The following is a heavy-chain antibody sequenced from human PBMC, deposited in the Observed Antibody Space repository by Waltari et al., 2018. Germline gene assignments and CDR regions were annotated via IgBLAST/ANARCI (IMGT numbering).Heavy chain of an antibody. CDR3: ARQERVRVQLGVDAFDI. D-gene: IGHD1-1*01. CDR2: IYYGGNS. CDR1: GGSISSSSYY. J-gene: IGHJ3*02. V-gene: IGHV4-39*01. Sequence: QLQLQESGPGLVKPSETLSLTCTVSGGSISSSSYYWGWIRQPPGKGLEWIWSIYYGGNSFYNPSLKSRVTISVETSKKQFSLKLSSVTAADTAVYYCARQERVRVQLGVDAFDIWGQGTMVTVSS.